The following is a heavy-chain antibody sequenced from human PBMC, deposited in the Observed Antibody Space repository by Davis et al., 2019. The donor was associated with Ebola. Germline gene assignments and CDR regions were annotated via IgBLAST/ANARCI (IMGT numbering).Heavy chain of an antibody. Sequence: GESLKISCAASGFTFSSYGMHWVRQAPGKGLEWVAVIWYDGSNKYYADSVKGRFTISRDNSKNTLYLQMNSLRAEGTAVYYCAREGDTAVNNWFDPWGQGTLVTVSS. V-gene: IGHV3-33*01. CDR1: GFTFSSYG. D-gene: IGHD5-18*01. CDR3: AREGDTAVNNWFDP. J-gene: IGHJ5*02. CDR2: IWYDGSNK.